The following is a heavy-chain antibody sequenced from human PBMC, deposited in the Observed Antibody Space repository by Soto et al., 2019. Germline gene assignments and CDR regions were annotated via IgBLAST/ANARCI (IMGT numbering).Heavy chain of an antibody. CDR2: VDHSGRT. CDR3: AKKGYYPSGKINLFDY. V-gene: IGHV4-38-2*01. CDR1: GYSINSDYY. J-gene: IGHJ4*02. D-gene: IGHD3-10*01. Sequence: SETLSLTCAVSGYSINSDYYWGWIRQPPGKGLEWIGSVDHSGRTYCSPSLRSRLTIFIDTSKNQFSLRLTSVTAADTAMYFCAKKGYYPSGKINLFDYWGQGTLVTVSS.